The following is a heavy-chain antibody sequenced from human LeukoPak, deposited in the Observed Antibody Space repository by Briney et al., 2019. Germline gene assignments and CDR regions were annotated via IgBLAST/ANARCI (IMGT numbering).Heavy chain of an antibody. J-gene: IGHJ5*02. CDR1: GFTFSSYG. CDR2: IRYDGSNK. CDR3: AKDHVPAATNWFDP. Sequence: GGSLRLSCAASGFTFSSYGMHWVRQAPGKGLEWVAFIRYDGSNKYYADSVKGRFTISRDNSKNTLYLQMNSLRAEDTAVYYCAKDHVPAATNWFDPWGQGTLVTVSS. V-gene: IGHV3-30*02. D-gene: IGHD2-2*01.